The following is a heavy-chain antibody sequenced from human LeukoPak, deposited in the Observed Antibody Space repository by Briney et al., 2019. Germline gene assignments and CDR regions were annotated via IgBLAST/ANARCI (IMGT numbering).Heavy chain of an antibody. V-gene: IGHV1-46*01. CDR1: GYTFTSDY. CDR2: INPSGGST. J-gene: IGHJ4*02. D-gene: IGHD6-19*01. CDR3: ARVNWQWPLRPIFDY. Sequence: ASVKVSCKASGYTFTSDYIHWVRQAPGQGLEWMGIINPSGGSTSYAQKFQGRVTMTRDTSTSTVYMELSSLRSEDTAVYYCARVNWQWPLRPIFDYWGQGTLVTVSS.